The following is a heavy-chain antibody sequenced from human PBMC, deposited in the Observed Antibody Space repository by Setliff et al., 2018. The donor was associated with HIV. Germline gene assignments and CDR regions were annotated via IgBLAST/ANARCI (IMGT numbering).Heavy chain of an antibody. Sequence: PGGSLRLSCAASGFTFSTHTMNWVRQAPGKGLEWVSYITNEERGPKYADFVKGQFTVSRDDAKNTVYLQLNSLRAEDTAVYYCARDGGFGTPYDNWGQGTLVTVSS. D-gene: IGHD1-7*01. CDR2: ITNEERGP. J-gene: IGHJ4*02. CDR1: GFTFSTHT. CDR3: ARDGGFGTPYDN. V-gene: IGHV3-74*01.